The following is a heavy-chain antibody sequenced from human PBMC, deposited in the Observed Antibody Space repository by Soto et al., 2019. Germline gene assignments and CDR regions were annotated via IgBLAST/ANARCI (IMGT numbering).Heavy chain of an antibody. V-gene: IGHV3-30*18. CDR3: AKIDSSGDYDHDPQQYYSYGMDV. J-gene: IGHJ6*02. Sequence: PGGSLRLSCVGSGFTFSSYGIHWVRQAPGKGLEWVAVISYDGSNKYYADSVKGRFTISRDNSKNTLYLQMNSLRAEDTAVYYCAKIDSSGDYDHDPQQYYSYGMDVWGQGTTVTVSS. CDR2: ISYDGSNK. D-gene: IGHD3-22*01. CDR1: GFTFSSYG.